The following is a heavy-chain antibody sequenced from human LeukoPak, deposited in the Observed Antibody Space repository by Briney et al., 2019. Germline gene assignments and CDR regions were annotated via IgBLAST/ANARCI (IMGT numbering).Heavy chain of an antibody. D-gene: IGHD2-15*01. CDR1: GFTFSSHA. CDR2: ISGSGGTT. Sequence: GGSLRLSCAASGFTFSSHAMSWVRQAPGKGLEWVSVISGSGGTTYYADSVKGRFTISRDNSKNTLYLQMNSLRAEDTAVYYCAKQRSEVVVAATNYWGQGTLVTVSS. V-gene: IGHV3-23*01. J-gene: IGHJ4*02. CDR3: AKQRSEVVVAATNY.